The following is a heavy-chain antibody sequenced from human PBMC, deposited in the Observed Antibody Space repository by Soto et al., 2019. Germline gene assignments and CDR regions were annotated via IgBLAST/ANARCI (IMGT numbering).Heavy chain of an antibody. CDR2: IIPILGIA. J-gene: IGHJ6*02. CDR3: ASLMSSGYYYGMDV. D-gene: IGHD3-10*01. V-gene: IGHV1-69*02. CDR1: GGTFSSYT. Sequence: QVQLVQSGAEVKKPGSSVKVSCKASGGTFSSYTISWVRQAPGQGIEWMGRIIPILGIANYAQKFQGRGTITADKSTSTPYMELSSLRSEDTAVYYCASLMSSGYYYGMDVWGQGTTVTVSS.